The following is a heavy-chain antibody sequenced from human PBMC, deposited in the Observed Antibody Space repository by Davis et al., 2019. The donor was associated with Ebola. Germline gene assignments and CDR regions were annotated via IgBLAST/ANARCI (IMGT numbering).Heavy chain of an antibody. J-gene: IGHJ4*02. CDR3: ANWVIDY. CDR2: ISYDGSNK. CDR1: GFTFSSYG. V-gene: IGHV3-30*18. Sequence: GGSLRLSCAASGFTFSSYGMHWVRQAPGKGLEWVAVISYDGSNKYYADSVKGRFTISRDNSKNTLYLQMNSLRAEDTAVYYCANWVIDYWGQGTLVTVSS. D-gene: IGHD4-23*01.